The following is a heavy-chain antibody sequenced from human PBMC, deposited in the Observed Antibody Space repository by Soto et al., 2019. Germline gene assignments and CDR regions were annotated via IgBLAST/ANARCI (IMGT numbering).Heavy chain of an antibody. CDR2: IIPIFNST. CDR3: AREGRGKKAGYNRLGSLGY. D-gene: IGHD2-2*02. CDR1: GSRFSNYV. V-gene: IGHV1-69*06. J-gene: IGHJ4*02. Sequence: SVKVSCKVSGSRFSNYVISWVRQAPGHGLEWLGRIIPIFNSTKYAQNFQGRVTITADKSTSTASLELSSLRSDDTAVYYCAREGRGKKAGYNRLGSLGYWGQGTLVTVSS.